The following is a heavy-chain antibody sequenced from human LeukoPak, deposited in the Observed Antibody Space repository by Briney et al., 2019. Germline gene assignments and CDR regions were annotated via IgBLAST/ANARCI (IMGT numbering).Heavy chain of an antibody. CDR2: LSGRSDSI. CDR1: GFTFTIYG. V-gene: IGHV3-48*01. J-gene: IGHJ6*02. CDR3: ARLFKYGSTCGMDV. Sequence: PGGSLRLSCAASGFTFTIYGMNWLRQAPGKGLEWVSYLSGRSDSIYYAESVKGRFTISRDNARNSLYLQMNSLRAEDTAVYYCARLFKYGSTCGMDVWGQGTTVIVSS. D-gene: IGHD2-2*01.